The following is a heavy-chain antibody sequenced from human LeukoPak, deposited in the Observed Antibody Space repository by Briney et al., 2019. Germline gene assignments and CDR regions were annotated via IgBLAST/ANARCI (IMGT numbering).Heavy chain of an antibody. CDR2: VSTGSNYI. CDR1: GFTFSSYS. V-gene: IGHV3-21*01. Sequence: GGSLRLSCTASGFTFSSYSLNWVRQAPGKGLEWVSSVSTGSNYIYYADSVKGRFTISRDNDKNSLYLQMNSLRVEDTAVYYCARPLTEYCSSTSCFDYWGQGTLVTVSS. CDR3: ARPLTEYCSSTSCFDY. D-gene: IGHD2-2*01. J-gene: IGHJ4*02.